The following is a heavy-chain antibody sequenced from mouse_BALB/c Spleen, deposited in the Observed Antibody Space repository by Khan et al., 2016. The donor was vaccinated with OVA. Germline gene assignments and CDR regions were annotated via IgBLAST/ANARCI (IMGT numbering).Heavy chain of an antibody. V-gene: IGHV2-6-1*01. CDR2: IWSDGSA. CDR3: ARQPYYHYYIMDY. CDR1: GFSLTNYG. D-gene: IGHD2-10*01. Sequence: QVRLQQSGPGLVAPSQSLSITCTISGFSLTNYGVHWVRQPPGKGLEWLVVIWSDGSATYNSALKSRLSISKDNSKGQVVLKMNSLQTDDTAMYYCARQPYYHYYIMDYWGQGTSVTVSS. J-gene: IGHJ4*01.